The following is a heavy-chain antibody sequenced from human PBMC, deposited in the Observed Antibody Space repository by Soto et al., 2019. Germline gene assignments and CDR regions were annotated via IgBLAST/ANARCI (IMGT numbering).Heavy chain of an antibody. CDR2: VDPTDSYS. D-gene: IGHD3-3*01. CDR1: GYSFTNYW. J-gene: IGHJ6*04. CDR3: ARDSYYTSVNYFTYYSYEMYV. V-gene: IGHV5-10-1*01. Sequence: PGESLKISCKGSGYSFTNYWITWVRQMPGKGLEWLGRVDPTDSYSNYSPSFQGHVTISADKSISTAYLQWSSLKASDTAMYYCARDSYYTSVNYFTYYSYEMYVRGKGTTVTVYS.